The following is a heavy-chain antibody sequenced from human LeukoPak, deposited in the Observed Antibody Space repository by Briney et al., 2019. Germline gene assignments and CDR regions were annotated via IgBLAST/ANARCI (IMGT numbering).Heavy chain of an antibody. D-gene: IGHD1-26*01. V-gene: IGHV1-2*02. CDR1: GYTFTGYY. J-gene: IGHJ4*02. CDR3: ARETFSGSYNFDY. Sequence: ASVKVSCKASGYTFTGYYIHWVRQAPGQGLEWMGWITPNSGGTNSAQKFQGRVTTTRDTSINTAYMELSRLTSDDTAMYYCARETFSGSYNFDYWGQGALVTVSS. CDR2: ITPNSGGT.